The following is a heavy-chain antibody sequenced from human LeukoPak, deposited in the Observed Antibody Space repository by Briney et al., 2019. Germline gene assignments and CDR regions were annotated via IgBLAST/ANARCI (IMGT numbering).Heavy chain of an antibody. D-gene: IGHD2-2*01. CDR3: ARGDQGYDF. J-gene: IGHJ4*02. V-gene: IGHV4-34*01. Sequence: SETLSLTCAVYGGSFSGYYWSWIRQPPGKGLEWIGEINHSGSTNYNPSLKSRVTISVDTSKNQFSLKLSSVTAADTAVYYCARGDQGYDFWGQGTLVTVSS. CDR1: GGSFSGYY. CDR2: INHSGST.